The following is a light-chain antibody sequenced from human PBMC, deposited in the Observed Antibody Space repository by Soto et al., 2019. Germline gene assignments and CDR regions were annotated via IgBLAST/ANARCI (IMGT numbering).Light chain of an antibody. CDR2: EVS. Sequence: QSVLTQPASVSGSPGQSITISCTGTSSDIGGYKYVSWYQQHPGKAPKVMIYEVSNLPSGVSNRFSGSKSGNTASLTISGLQAEDEADYYCSSYTSSSTVVFGGGTKLTVL. CDR1: SSDIGGYKY. V-gene: IGLV2-14*01. CDR3: SSYTSSSTVV. J-gene: IGLJ2*01.